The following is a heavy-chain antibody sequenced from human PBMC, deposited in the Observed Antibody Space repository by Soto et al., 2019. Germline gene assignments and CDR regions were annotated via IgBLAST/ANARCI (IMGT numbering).Heavy chain of an antibody. CDR3: ARFRAAAGSHDAFDI. V-gene: IGHV1-69*13. D-gene: IGHD6-13*01. Sequence: SVKVSCKASGGTFSSYAISWVRQAPGQGLEWMGGIIPIFGTANYAQKFQGRVTITADESTSTAYMELSSLRSEDTAVYYCARFRAAAGSHDAFDIWGQGTMVTVSS. CDR2: IIPIFGTA. CDR1: GGTFSSYA. J-gene: IGHJ3*02.